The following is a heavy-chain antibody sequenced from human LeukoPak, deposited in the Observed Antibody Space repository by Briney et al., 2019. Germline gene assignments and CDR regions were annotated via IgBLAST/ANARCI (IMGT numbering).Heavy chain of an antibody. CDR2: IKPDGSEK. Sequence: GGSLRLSCVASGFTFITYWMSWVRQAPGKGLEWVAYIKPDGSEKSYVDSVKGRFTISRDNAKNSLYLQMNSLRAEDTAVYSCARGHWFDPWGQGTLVTVSS. J-gene: IGHJ5*02. CDR3: ARGHWFDP. V-gene: IGHV3-7*03. CDR1: GFTFITYW.